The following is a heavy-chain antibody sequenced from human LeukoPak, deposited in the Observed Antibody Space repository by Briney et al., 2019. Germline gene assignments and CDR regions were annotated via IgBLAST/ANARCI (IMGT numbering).Heavy chain of an antibody. CDR3: AREADCSGGSCQEAWFDP. J-gene: IGHJ5*02. Sequence: SETLPLTCTVSGGSISSGGYYWSWIRQHPGKGLEWIGYIYYSGSTYYNPSLKSRVTISVDTSKNQFSLKLSSVTAADTAVYYCAREADCSGGSCQEAWFDPWGQGTLVTVSS. D-gene: IGHD2-15*01. V-gene: IGHV4-31*03. CDR1: GGSISSGGYY. CDR2: IYYSGST.